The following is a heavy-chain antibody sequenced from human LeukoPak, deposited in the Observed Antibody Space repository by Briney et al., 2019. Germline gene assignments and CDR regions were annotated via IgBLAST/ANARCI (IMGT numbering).Heavy chain of an antibody. CDR2: IFYSGST. J-gene: IGHJ4*02. Sequence: SETLSLTCTVSGGSISSSNYYWGWIRQPPGKGLECIGSIFYSGSTYYSPSLKSRVTISVDTSKNQFSLRLRSVTAADTAVYYCARVTGYMIEDYFDYWGQGTLVTVSS. CDR3: ARVTGYMIEDYFDY. V-gene: IGHV4-39*07. CDR1: GGSISSSNYY. D-gene: IGHD3-22*01.